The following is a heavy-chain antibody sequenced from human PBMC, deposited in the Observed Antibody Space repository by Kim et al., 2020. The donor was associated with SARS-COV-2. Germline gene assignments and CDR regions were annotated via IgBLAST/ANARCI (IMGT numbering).Heavy chain of an antibody. CDR3: VKEATPRVAHHLDY. D-gene: IGHD3-3*01. J-gene: IGHJ4*02. CDR2: VSFDGGAQ. V-gene: IGHV3-30*18. Sequence: GGSLRLSCAGSGFVFSNYGMQWVRQAPGKGLEWMAVVSFDGGAQYYADSVRGRFTISRDNSKNTLYLEMNGLRVDDTSIYYCVKEATPRVAHHLDYWGQ. CDR1: GFVFSNYG.